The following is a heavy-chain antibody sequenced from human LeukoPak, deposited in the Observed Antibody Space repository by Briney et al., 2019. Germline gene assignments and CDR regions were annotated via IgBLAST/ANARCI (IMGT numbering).Heavy chain of an antibody. Sequence: SETLSLTCTVSGGSISNSNYYWGWIRQPPGKGLEWIGSFSYSGSTYYNPSLKSRVTISVDTSKNQFSPKLTSVTAADTAVYYCARRTSNPVGAIDYWGQGTLVTVSS. CDR3: ARRTSNPVGAIDY. CDR1: GGSISNSNYY. D-gene: IGHD1-26*01. V-gene: IGHV4-39*01. CDR2: FSYSGST. J-gene: IGHJ4*02.